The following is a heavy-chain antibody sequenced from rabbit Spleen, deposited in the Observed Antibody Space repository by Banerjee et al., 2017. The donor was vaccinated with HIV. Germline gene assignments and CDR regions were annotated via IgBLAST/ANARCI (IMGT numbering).Heavy chain of an antibody. Sequence: QEQLEESGGDLVKPGASLTLSCTASGVSFSSSSYMCWVRQAPGKGLEWIACIDAGYSGFTYFATWAKGRFTISRSASTTVTLQMTSLTAADTATYFCARYDHYSDYFDLWGPGTLVTVS. J-gene: IGHJ4*01. CDR2: IDAGYSGFT. D-gene: IGHD7-1*01. CDR3: ARYDHYSDYFDL. V-gene: IGHV1S45*01. CDR1: GVSFSSSSY.